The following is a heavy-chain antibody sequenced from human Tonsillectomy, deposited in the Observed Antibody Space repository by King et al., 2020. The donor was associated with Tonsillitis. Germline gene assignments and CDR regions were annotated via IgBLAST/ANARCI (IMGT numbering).Heavy chain of an antibody. J-gene: IGHJ6*03. CDR3: ARVAATYSSSSLVYYYNYMDV. Sequence: VQLVESGGGFIQPGGSLRLSCAASGFTVSSNYMGWVRQAPGKGLEWVSLIYIGGNTYYADSVTGRFTISRDTSKNTLYLQMNSLRAEDTAAYYCARVAATYSSSSLVYYYNYMDVWGKGTTVTVSS. D-gene: IGHD6-6*01. CDR1: GFTVSSNY. V-gene: IGHV3-53*01. CDR2: IYIGGNT.